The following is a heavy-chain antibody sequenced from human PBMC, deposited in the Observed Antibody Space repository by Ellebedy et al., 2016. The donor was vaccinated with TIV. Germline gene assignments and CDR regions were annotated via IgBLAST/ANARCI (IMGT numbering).Heavy chain of an antibody. V-gene: IGHV4-31*03. D-gene: IGHD6-6*01. CDR1: GGSISSGGYY. Sequence: SETLSLXXTVSGGSISSGGYYWSWIRQHPGKGLEWIGYIYYSGSTYYNPSLKSRVTISVDTSKNQFSLKLSSVTAADTAVYYCASSIAARTNFDYWGQGTLVTVSS. CDR3: ASSIAARTNFDY. J-gene: IGHJ4*02. CDR2: IYYSGST.